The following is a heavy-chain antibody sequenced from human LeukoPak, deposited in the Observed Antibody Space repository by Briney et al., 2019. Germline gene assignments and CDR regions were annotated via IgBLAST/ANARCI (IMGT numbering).Heavy chain of an antibody. CDR2: INPSCGST. CDR1: GYSFTSYY. CDR3: ARDYGAAAEYFQH. V-gene: IGHV1-46*01. Sequence: ASVKVSCKASGYSFTSYYMHCVRQAPGQGLEWMVVINPSCGSTSYAQKFQGRDTMTRDTSTSTVYMELSSLRSEDTAVYYCARDYGAAAEYFQHWGQGTLVTVSS. D-gene: IGHD3-10*01. J-gene: IGHJ1*01.